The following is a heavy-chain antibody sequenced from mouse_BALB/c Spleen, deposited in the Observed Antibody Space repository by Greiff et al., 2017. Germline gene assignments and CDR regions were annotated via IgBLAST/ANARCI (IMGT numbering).Heavy chain of an antibody. Sequence: EVQLVESGGGLVQPGGSRKLSCAASGFTFSSFGMHWVRQAPEKGLEWVAYISSGSSTIYYADTVKGRFTISRDNPKNTLFLQMTSLRSEDTAMYYCARDGSSYFDYRGQGTTLTVSS. D-gene: IGHD1-1*01. CDR1: GFTFSSFG. V-gene: IGHV5-17*02. CDR2: ISSGSSTI. CDR3: ARDGSSYFDY. J-gene: IGHJ2*01.